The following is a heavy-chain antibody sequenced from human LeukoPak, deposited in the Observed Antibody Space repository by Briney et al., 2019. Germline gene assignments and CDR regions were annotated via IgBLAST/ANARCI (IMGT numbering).Heavy chain of an antibody. CDR1: GGSISSYY. CDR2: IYYSGST. Sequence: SETLSLTCTVSGGSISSYYWSWIRQPPGKGLEWIGYIYYSGSTNYNPSLKSRVTISVDTSKNQFSLKLSSVIAADTAVYYCAKGSGLGYGDYYYYGMDVWGQGTTVTVSS. J-gene: IGHJ6*02. CDR3: AKGSGLGYGDYYYYGMDV. D-gene: IGHD4-17*01. V-gene: IGHV4-59*01.